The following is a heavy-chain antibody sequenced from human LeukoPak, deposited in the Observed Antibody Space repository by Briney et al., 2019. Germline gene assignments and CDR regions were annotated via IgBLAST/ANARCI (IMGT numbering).Heavy chain of an antibody. CDR2: IYYSGST. CDR1: GGSISSSSYY. J-gene: IGHJ4*02. D-gene: IGHD6-13*01. Sequence: SETLSLTCTVSGGSISSSSYYWGWIRQPPGKGLEWIGSIYYSGSTYYNPSLKSRVTISVDTSKNQFSLKLSSVTAADTAVYYCARGGLRSSIFWGQGTLVTVSS. V-gene: IGHV4-39*01. CDR3: ARGGLRSSIF.